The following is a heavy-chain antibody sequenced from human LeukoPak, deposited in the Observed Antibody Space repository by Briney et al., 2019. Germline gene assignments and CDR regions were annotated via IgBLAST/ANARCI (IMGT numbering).Heavy chain of an antibody. D-gene: IGHD4-17*01. J-gene: IGHJ3*02. V-gene: IGHV3-53*01. Sequence: PGGSLRLSCAASGFTVSSNYMSWVRQAPGKGLEWVSVIYSGGSTYYADSVKGRFTISRDNSKNTLYLQMNSLRAEDTAVYYCATRSASTVTTFAFDTWGQGTMVTGSS. CDR3: ATRSASTVTTFAFDT. CDR1: GFTVSSNY. CDR2: IYSGGST.